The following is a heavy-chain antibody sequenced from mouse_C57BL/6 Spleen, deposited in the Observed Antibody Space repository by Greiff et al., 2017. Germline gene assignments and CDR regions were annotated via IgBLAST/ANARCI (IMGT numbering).Heavy chain of an antibody. D-gene: IGHD1-1*01. J-gene: IGHJ2*01. CDR2: IRSKSNNYAT. V-gene: IGHV10-1*01. CDR1: GFSFNTYA. CDR3: VRQYYGSSYDYFDY. Sequence: EVKLMESGGGLVQPKGSLKLSCAASGFSFNTYAMNWVRQAPGKGLEWVARIRSKSNNYATYYADSVKDRFTISRDDSESMLYLQVNNLKTEDTAMYYYVRQYYGSSYDYFDYWGQGTTLTVSS.